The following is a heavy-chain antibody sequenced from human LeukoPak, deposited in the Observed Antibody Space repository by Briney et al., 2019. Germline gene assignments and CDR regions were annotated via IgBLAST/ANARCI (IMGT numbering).Heavy chain of an antibody. CDR2: ISSSGSTI. CDR3: ARGSLDFWSGYDALDI. J-gene: IGHJ3*02. Sequence: GGSLRLSCAASGFTFSSYEMNWVRQAPGKGLEWVSYISSSGSTIYYADSVKGRFTISRDNAKNSLYLQMNSLRAEDTAVYYCARGSLDFWSGYDALDIWGQGTMVTVSS. D-gene: IGHD3-3*01. CDR1: GFTFSSYE. V-gene: IGHV3-48*03.